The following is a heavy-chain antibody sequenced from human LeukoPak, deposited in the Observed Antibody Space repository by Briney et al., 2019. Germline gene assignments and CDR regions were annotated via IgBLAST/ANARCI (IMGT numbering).Heavy chain of an antibody. D-gene: IGHD6-13*01. CDR1: GFTFSSYW. Sequence: GGSLRLSCSASGFTFSSYWMHWVRQAPGKGLVWVSHINGDGSTTSYADSVKGRFTISRDNAKNTVYLQMNSLRAEDTAVYYCAKGGSSSPRSTFDYWGQGTLLTVSS. CDR2: INGDGSTT. CDR3: AKGGSSSPRSTFDY. V-gene: IGHV3-74*01. J-gene: IGHJ4*02.